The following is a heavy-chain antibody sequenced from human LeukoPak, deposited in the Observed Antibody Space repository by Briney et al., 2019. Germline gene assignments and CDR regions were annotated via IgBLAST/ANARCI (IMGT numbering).Heavy chain of an antibody. CDR2: IWYDGSNQ. V-gene: IGHV3-33*01. CDR1: GYTFSNYA. Sequence: GGSLRLSCAASGYTFSNYAMHWVRQAPGKGLEWVSVIWYDGSNQYYADSVKGRFTISRDISKNTLYLQMNSLRAEDTAVYYCARDRGNSGYVDSWGQGTLVTVSS. D-gene: IGHD5-12*01. J-gene: IGHJ4*02. CDR3: ARDRGNSGYVDS.